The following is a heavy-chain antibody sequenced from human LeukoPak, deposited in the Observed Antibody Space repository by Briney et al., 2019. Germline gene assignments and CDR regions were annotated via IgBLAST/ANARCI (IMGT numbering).Heavy chain of an antibody. D-gene: IGHD2-2*01. Sequence: GASVKVSCKASGYTFTGYYMHWVRQAPGQGLERMGWINPNSGGTNYAQKFQGRVTMTRDTPISTAYMELSRLRSDDTAVYYCARRGGNIVVVPAAPEGNWFDPWGQGTLVTVSS. J-gene: IGHJ5*02. V-gene: IGHV1-2*02. CDR3: ARRGGNIVVVPAAPEGNWFDP. CDR1: GYTFTGYY. CDR2: INPNSGGT.